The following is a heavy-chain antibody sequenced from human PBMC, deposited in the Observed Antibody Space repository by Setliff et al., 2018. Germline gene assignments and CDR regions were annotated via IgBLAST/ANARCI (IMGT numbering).Heavy chain of an antibody. CDR2: TRNKALNYAT. D-gene: IGHD6-13*01. J-gene: IGHJ3*01. Sequence: GGSLRLSCAASGLSFRDHFMDWVRQAPGKGLEWLGRTRNKALNYATEYAQKFRHKFTMTTDTSTSTAYMELRSLIFDDTAIYYCARDLLRSSSWRPDVFDVWGQGTMVTVS. V-gene: IGHV3-72*01. CDR3: ARDLLRSSSWRPDVFDV. CDR1: GLSFRDHF.